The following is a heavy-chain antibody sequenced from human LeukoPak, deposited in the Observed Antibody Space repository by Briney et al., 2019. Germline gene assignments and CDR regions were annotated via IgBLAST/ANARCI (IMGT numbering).Heavy chain of an antibody. D-gene: IGHD1-26*01. CDR3: ARDSVVGAQYYFDY. CDR1: GFTFSSYS. CDR2: ISSSSSYI. Sequence: PGGSLRLSCAASGFTFSSYSMNWVRQAPGKGLEWVSSISSSSSYIYCADSVKGRFTISRDNAKNSLYLQMNSLRAEDTAVYYCARDSVVGAQYYFDYWGQGTLVTVSS. J-gene: IGHJ4*02. V-gene: IGHV3-21*01.